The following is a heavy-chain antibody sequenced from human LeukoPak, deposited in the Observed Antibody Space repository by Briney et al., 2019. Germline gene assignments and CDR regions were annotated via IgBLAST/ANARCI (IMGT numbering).Heavy chain of an antibody. CDR3: AKRGGSTATTIDY. Sequence: GGSLRLSCAASGFTFSSYTMSWVRQAPGKGLEWVSVISGSGGTTYYADSVKGRFTISRDNSKNTMYLQMNSLRAEDTAVYYCAKRGGSTATTIDYWGQGTLVTVST. CDR2: ISGSGGTT. V-gene: IGHV3-23*01. D-gene: IGHD4-17*01. CDR1: GFTFSSYT. J-gene: IGHJ4*02.